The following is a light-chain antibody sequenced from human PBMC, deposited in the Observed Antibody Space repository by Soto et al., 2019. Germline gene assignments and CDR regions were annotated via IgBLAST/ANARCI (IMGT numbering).Light chain of an antibody. CDR1: QDISSY. J-gene: IGKJ5*01. Sequence: EIQLTQSPSFLSASVGDRVTVTCRASQDISSYLAWYQQKPGKAPKVLIYGASTLQSGVPPRFGGSGSGTDCTLTISSLQPEDVATYYCQQANSFPITLGQGTRLEIK. CDR2: GAS. CDR3: QQANSFPIT. V-gene: IGKV1-9*01.